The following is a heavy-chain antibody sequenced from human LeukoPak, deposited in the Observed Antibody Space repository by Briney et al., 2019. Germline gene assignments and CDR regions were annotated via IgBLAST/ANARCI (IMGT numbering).Heavy chain of an antibody. J-gene: IGHJ4*02. D-gene: IGHD3-10*01. CDR1: GFTFSSYA. V-gene: IGHV3-30-3*01. Sequence: GGSLRLSCAASGFTFSSYAMHWVRQAPGKGLEWVAVISYDGSNKYYADSVKGRFTISRDNSKNTLYLQMNSLRAEDTAVYYCARDPHYYGSGSYYNDYWGQGTLVTVSS. CDR2: ISYDGSNK. CDR3: ARDPHYYGSGSYYNDY.